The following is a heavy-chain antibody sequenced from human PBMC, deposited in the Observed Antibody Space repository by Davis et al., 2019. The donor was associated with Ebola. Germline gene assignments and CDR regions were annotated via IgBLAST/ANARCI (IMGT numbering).Heavy chain of an antibody. CDR1: GGTFSSYT. CDR2: IIPILRIA. D-gene: IGHD4-23*01. J-gene: IGHJ6*02. V-gene: IGHV1-69*04. CDR3: ARDLTHHFPVTYYYYYGMDV. Sequence: SVKVSCKPSGGTFSSYTISWVRQAPGQEPDWMGRIIPILRIANYAQKFQGRVTIIADKSTSTVYLELSSLRSEDTAVYYCARDLTHHFPVTYYYYYGMDVWGQGTTVTVSS.